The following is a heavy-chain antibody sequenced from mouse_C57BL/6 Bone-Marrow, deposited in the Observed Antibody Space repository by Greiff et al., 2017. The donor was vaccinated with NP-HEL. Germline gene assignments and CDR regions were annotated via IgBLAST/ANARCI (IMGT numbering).Heavy chain of an antibody. J-gene: IGHJ2*01. V-gene: IGHV1-64*01. CDR3: AGMTTVVATFDY. D-gene: IGHD1-1*01. Sequence: QVQLQQPGAELVKPGASVKLSCKASGYTFTSYWMHWVKQRPGQGLEWIGMIHPNSGSTNYNEKFKSKATLTVDKSSSTAYMQLSSLTSEDSAVYYCAGMTTVVATFDYWGQGTTLTVSS. CDR2: IHPNSGST. CDR1: GYTFTSYW.